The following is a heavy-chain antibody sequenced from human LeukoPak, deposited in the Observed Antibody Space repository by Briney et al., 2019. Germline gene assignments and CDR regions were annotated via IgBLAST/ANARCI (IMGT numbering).Heavy chain of an antibody. V-gene: IGHV4-59*01. CDR1: GGSISSYY. J-gene: IGHJ4*02. D-gene: IGHD6-19*01. CDR3: ARGGGYSGWYYY. Sequence: SETLSLTCTVSGGSISSYYWSWIRQPPGKGLEWIGYIYYSGSTNYNPSLKSRVTISEDTSKNQFSLKLSSVTAADTAVYYCARGGGYSGWYYYWGQGTLVTVSS. CDR2: IYYSGST.